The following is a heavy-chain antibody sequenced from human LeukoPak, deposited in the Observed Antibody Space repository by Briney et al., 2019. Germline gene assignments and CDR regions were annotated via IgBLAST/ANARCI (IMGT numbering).Heavy chain of an antibody. V-gene: IGHV3-48*03. CDR3: ARGGGYNP. CDR2: ISSSDSTI. D-gene: IGHD5-24*01. J-gene: IGHJ4*02. CDR1: GVTFSSYE. Sequence: GGSLRLSCAASGVTFSSYEMNWVRQAPGKGLEWVSYISSSDSTIYYADSVKGRFTISRDNAKNSLYLQMNSLRAEDTAVYYCARGGGYNPWGQGTLVTVSS.